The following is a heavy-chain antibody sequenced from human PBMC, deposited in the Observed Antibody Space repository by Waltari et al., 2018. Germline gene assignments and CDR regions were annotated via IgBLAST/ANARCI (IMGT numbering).Heavy chain of an antibody. CDR2: IYSGGSST. CDR3: AKDGGPSYYYYYMDV. CDR1: GFTFSSYA. Sequence: EVQLLESGGGLVQPGGSLRLSCAASGFTFSSYAMSWVRQAPGKGLEWVSVIYSGGSSTYYADSVKGRFTISRDNSKNTLYLQMNSLRAEDTAVYYCAKDGGPSYYYYYMDVWGKGTTVTVSS. D-gene: IGHD2-15*01. V-gene: IGHV3-23*03. J-gene: IGHJ6*03.